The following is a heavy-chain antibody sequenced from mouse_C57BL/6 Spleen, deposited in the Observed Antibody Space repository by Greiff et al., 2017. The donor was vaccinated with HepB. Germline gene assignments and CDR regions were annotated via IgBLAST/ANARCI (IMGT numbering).Heavy chain of an antibody. D-gene: IGHD1-1*01. CDR3: ARSVLRYGDD. J-gene: IGHJ2*01. CDR2: IDPSDSYT. V-gene: IGHV1-50*01. CDR1: GYTFTSYW. Sequence: QVQLQQPGAELVKPGASVKLSCKASGYTFTSYWMQWVKQRPGQGLEWIGEIDPSDSYTNYNQKFKGKATLTVDTSSSTAYMQLSSLTSEDSAVYYCARSVLRYGDDWGQGTTLTVSS.